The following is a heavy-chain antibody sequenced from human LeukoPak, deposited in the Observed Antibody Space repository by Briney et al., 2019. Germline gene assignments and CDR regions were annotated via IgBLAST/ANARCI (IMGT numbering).Heavy chain of an antibody. Sequence: PGGSLRLSCVDSGFRFRHFGMHWVRQAPGKGLEWVAVISHDGTNTYHADSVRGRFTISRDNSKNTLYLQMNSLRPEDTAVYYCAKDPGAVVVRAYYLDHWGQGTLVTVSS. CDR3: AKDPGAVVVRAYYLDH. D-gene: IGHD2-21*01. V-gene: IGHV3-30*18. CDR2: ISHDGTNT. J-gene: IGHJ4*02. CDR1: GFRFRHFG.